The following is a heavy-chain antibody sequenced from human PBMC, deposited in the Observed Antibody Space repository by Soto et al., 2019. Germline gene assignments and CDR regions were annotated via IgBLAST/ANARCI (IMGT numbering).Heavy chain of an antibody. Sequence: PGESLKISCKGSGYSFTSYWIGWVRQMPGKGLEWMGIIYPGDSETTYSPSFQGQVTISADKSTSSVYLQWSSLKASDTAMYYCARHETTVVHTFDYWGQGTLVTVSS. D-gene: IGHD3-10*01. J-gene: IGHJ4*02. CDR3: ARHETTVVHTFDY. CDR2: IYPGDSET. V-gene: IGHV5-51*01. CDR1: GYSFTSYW.